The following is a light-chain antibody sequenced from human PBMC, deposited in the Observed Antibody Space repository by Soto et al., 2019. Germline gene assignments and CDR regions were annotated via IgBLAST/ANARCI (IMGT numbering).Light chain of an antibody. J-gene: IGKJ5*01. CDR3: QQHNQWPIT. CDR2: DAS. V-gene: IGKV3-15*01. CDR1: QSVGND. Sequence: IEMTQSPATLSVSPGERATLSCRASQSVGNDLAWYQQKPGQAPRLLIYDASTRATGIPARFSGSGSGTEFTLTINSLQSEDSAVYYCQQHNQWPITFGQGTRLEI.